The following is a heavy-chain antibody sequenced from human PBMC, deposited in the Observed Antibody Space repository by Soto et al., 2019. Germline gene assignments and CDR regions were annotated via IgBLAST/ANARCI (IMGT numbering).Heavy chain of an antibody. J-gene: IGHJ4*02. V-gene: IGHV3-21*01. CDR1: GFTFSTYS. Sequence: EVQLVESGGGLVKPGGSLRLSCAASGFTFSTYSMNWVRQAPGKGLEWVSSISSSSSYIYYADSVKGRFTMSRDNDKNSLYLQMNSLRAEDTAVYYYTRAAPADYWGQGTLVTVSS. CDR2: ISSSSSYI. CDR3: TRAAPADY.